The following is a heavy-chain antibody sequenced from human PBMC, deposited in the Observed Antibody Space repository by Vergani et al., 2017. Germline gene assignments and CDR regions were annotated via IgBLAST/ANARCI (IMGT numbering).Heavy chain of an antibody. CDR2: FGRSGVGGYANGI. CDR3: ARDSGTTGADDY. D-gene: IGHD1-1*01. V-gene: IGHV3-23*04. Sequence: EVQLVESGGDLVQLGGSLRLSCAASGFIFNAYAMTWVRQAPGKGREWVAYFGRSGVGGYANGIYYAGSVKGRFTVSRDNVNNFLYLQVNNLRVEDTGVYFCARDSGTTGADDYWGQGTLVTVSS. CDR1: GFIFNAYA. J-gene: IGHJ4*02.